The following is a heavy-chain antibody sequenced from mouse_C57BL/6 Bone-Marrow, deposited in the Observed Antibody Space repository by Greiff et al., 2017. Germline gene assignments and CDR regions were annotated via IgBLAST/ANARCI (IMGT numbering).Heavy chain of an antibody. CDR3: AREGSYYFDY. Sequence: QVQLKESGAELVRPGTSVKMSCKASGYTFTNYWIGWAKQRPGHGLEWIGAIYPGGGYTNYNEKFKGKATLTADKSSSTAYMQFSSLTSEDSAIYYCAREGSYYFDYWGQGTTLTVSS. J-gene: IGHJ2*01. V-gene: IGHV1-63*01. CDR1: GYTFTNYW. CDR2: IYPGGGYT.